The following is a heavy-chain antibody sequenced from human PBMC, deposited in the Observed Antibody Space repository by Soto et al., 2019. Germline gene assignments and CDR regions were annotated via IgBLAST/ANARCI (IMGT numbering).Heavy chain of an antibody. J-gene: IGHJ1*01. Sequence: LSLTCAVSGGSISSSNWWSWVRQPPGKGLEWIGEIYHSGSTNYNPSLKSRVTISVDKSKNQFSLKLSSVTAADTAVYYCAREDYYDSSGFDKGLPSVQHCGQRTLVTVSS. D-gene: IGHD3-22*01. V-gene: IGHV4-4*02. CDR2: IYHSGST. CDR3: AREDYYDSSGFDKGLPSVQH. CDR1: GGSISSSNW.